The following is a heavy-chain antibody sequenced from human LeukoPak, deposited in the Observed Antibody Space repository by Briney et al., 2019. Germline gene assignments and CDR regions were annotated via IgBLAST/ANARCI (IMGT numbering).Heavy chain of an antibody. CDR2: INPNSGGT. J-gene: IGHJ6*02. Sequence: ASVKVSCKASGYTFTGYYMHWVRQAPGQGLEWMGWINPNSGGTNYAQKFQGRVTMTRDTSISTAYMELSRLRPDDTAVYYCARGDLNYYDSSGYYYRGMDVWGQGTTVTVSS. D-gene: IGHD3-22*01. CDR1: GYTFTGYY. CDR3: ARGDLNYYDSSGYYYRGMDV. V-gene: IGHV1-2*02.